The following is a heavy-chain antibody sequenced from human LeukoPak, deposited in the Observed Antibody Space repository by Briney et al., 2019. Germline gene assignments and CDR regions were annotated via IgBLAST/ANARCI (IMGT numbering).Heavy chain of an antibody. Sequence: GGSLRLSCAASGFTLSSYVMSWVRQAPGKGLEWVSAISGSGGSTYHADSVKGRFIISRDSSKNRLSLQMNSLRAEDTAVYYCASSGSYYFPFDYWGQGTQVTVSS. CDR2: ISGSGGST. V-gene: IGHV3-23*01. J-gene: IGHJ4*02. CDR3: ASSGSYYFPFDY. D-gene: IGHD3-10*01. CDR1: GFTLSSYV.